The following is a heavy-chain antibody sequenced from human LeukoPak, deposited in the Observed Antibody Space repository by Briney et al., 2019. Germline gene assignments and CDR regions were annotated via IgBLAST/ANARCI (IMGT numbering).Heavy chain of an antibody. CDR3: ARVEYCTSANCYIGGYY. CDR1: GGSISSGSYY. Sequence: PSQTLSLTCTVSGGSISSGSYYWSWIRQPPGKGLEWIGSIYHSGSTYYNPPLKSRVTISVDTAKNQFSLKLSSVTAADTAVYYCARVEYCTSANCYIGGYYWGQGTLVTVSP. J-gene: IGHJ4*02. CDR2: IYHSGST. V-gene: IGHV4-39*07. D-gene: IGHD2-2*02.